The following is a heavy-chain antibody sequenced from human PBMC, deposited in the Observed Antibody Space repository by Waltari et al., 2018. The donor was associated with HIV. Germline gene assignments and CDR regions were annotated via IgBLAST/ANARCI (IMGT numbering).Heavy chain of an antibody. CDR2: IYYSGST. D-gene: IGHD3-22*01. CDR1: GGSISSSSYY. V-gene: IGHV4-39*01. CDR3: ARHSLTYYYDSSGYSVAVDY. J-gene: IGHJ4*02. Sequence: QLQLQESGPGLVKPSETLSLTCTVSGGSISSSSYYWGWIRQPPGKGLEWIGSIYYSGSTYYNPSLKSRVTISVDTSKSQFSLKLSSVTAADTAVYYCARHSLTYYYDSSGYSVAVDYWGQGTLVTVSS.